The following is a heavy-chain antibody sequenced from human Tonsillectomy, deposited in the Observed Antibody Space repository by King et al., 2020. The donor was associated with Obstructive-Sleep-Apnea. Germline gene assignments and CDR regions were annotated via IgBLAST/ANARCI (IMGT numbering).Heavy chain of an antibody. D-gene: IGHD7-27*01. CDR2: IYSGGST. CDR3: ARRSQLTGDHLDY. CDR1: GFTVSNNY. Sequence: VQLVESGGGLVQPGWSLRLYCSASGFTVSNNYISGDRPAPGKGLAWCSLIYSGGSTWYAESVTGPFTIPNNKSKNPLYLQMNSLRAEDTAVYYCARRSQLTGDHLDYWGQGTLVTVSS. J-gene: IGHJ4*02. V-gene: IGHV3-53*04.